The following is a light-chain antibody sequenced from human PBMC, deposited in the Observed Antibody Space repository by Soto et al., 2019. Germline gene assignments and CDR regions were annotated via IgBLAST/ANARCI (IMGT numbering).Light chain of an antibody. Sequence: EVVMTQSPLSLPVTLGQPASISCRSSQSLVYSDGNTYLNWFQQRPGQSPRRLIHRVSNRDSGVQDRFSGIVSGSGFTLKISSVESEDVGGYYCMQGTNWTPGTVGQGTNVDSK. CDR2: RVS. J-gene: IGKJ1*01. CDR1: QSLVYSDGNTY. V-gene: IGKV2-30*01. CDR3: MQGTNWTPGT.